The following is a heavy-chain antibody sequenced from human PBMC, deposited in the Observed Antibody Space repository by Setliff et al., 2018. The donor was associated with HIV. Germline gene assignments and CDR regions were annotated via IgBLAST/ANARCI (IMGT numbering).Heavy chain of an antibody. V-gene: IGHV4-39*07. Sequence: SETLSLTCTVSGGSISSSSYYWGWIRQPPGKGLEWIGSIYYSGSTYYNPSLKSRVTISVDTSKNQFSLKLSSVTAADTAVYYCARGFLSIFGVVSYFDYWGQGTLVTVSS. CDR2: IYYSGST. J-gene: IGHJ4*02. CDR1: GGSISSSSYY. CDR3: ARGFLSIFGVVSYFDY. D-gene: IGHD3-3*01.